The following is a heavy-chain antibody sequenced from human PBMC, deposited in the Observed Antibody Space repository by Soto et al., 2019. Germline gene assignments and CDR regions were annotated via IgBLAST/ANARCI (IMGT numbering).Heavy chain of an antibody. CDR3: ARHNYGSGSTYFDY. J-gene: IGHJ4*02. CDR2: IYNNGST. CDR1: GGSISNFH. D-gene: IGHD3-10*01. Sequence: SETLSLTCTISGGSISNFHWSWIRQPPGKALEWIGYIYNNGSTNYSPSLKSRVSFSIDTSKNQFSLKLTSMTAADTAVYYCARHNYGSGSTYFDYWGQGTLVTVS. V-gene: IGHV4-59*08.